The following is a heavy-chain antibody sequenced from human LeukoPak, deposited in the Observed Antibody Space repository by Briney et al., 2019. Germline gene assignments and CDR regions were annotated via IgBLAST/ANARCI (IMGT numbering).Heavy chain of an antibody. V-gene: IGHV3-48*02. Sequence: GGSLRLSCAASGFTFSSYSMNWVRQAPGKGLEWVSYISSSSITKYHADFVKGRFTISRDNAKNSLYLQMNSLRDEDTAVYYCVRETQATAGLDCWGQGTLVTVSS. J-gene: IGHJ4*02. CDR3: VRETQATAGLDC. D-gene: IGHD6-13*01. CDR2: ISSSSITK. CDR1: GFTFSSYS.